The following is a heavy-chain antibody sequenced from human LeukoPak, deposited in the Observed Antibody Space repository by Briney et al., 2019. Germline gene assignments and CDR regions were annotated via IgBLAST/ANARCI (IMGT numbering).Heavy chain of an antibody. V-gene: IGHV4-61*02. D-gene: IGHD1-14*01. J-gene: IGHJ4*02. CDR3: ARDDGITGIRYYFDY. Sequence: PSETLSLTCTVSGGSLSSGSYYWSWIRQPAGKGLEWIGRMYTSAPTNYHPSLKSRVTKSVDTSKNPLCMKLRSLTAARPAVYFCARDDGITGIRYYFDYWGQGTMVTVSS. CDR1: GGSLSSGSYY. CDR2: MYTSAPT.